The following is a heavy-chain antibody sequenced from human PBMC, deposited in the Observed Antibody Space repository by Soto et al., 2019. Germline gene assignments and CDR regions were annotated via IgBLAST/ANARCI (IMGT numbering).Heavy chain of an antibody. CDR3: SRSQGSSTSLEIYYYYYYGMDV. D-gene: IGHD2-2*01. V-gene: IGHV3-48*01. CDR2: ISSSSSTI. CDR1: GFTFSSYS. Sequence: GGSLRLSCAASGFTFSSYSMNWVRQAPGKGLEWVSYISSSSSTIYYADSVKGRFTISRDNAKNSLYLQMNSLRSEDSAVYYCSRSQGSSTSLEIYYYYYYGMDVWGPGTTVTVSS. J-gene: IGHJ6*02.